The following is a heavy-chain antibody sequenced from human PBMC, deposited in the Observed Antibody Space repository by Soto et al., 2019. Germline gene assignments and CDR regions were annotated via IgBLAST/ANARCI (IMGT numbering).Heavy chain of an antibody. Sequence: QLQLQESGPRLVRPSETLSLTCTVSGDSLSGSTHHWGWILQPPGKGLEWIGHIHYSGKTYYNPSLNSRATMSIDTSTNQFSLRLTSVTATDTAVFYCARRYCGGGVCYFFDYWGQGILATVSS. CDR3: ARRYCGGGVCYFFDY. J-gene: IGHJ4*02. V-gene: IGHV4-39*01. CDR1: GDSLSGSTHH. D-gene: IGHD2-15*01. CDR2: IHYSGKT.